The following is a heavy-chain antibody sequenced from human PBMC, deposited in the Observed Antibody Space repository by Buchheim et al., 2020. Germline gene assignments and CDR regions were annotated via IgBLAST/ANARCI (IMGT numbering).Heavy chain of an antibody. D-gene: IGHD1-26*01. CDR3: ARDRGPIVGATRGPFDY. CDR1: GFSFSDYY. CDR2: ISSSGRTI. J-gene: IGHJ4*02. V-gene: IGHV3-11*01. Sequence: QVQLVESGGDLVKPGGSLRLSCAASGFSFSDYYINWIRQAPGKGLEWVSYISSSGRTIYYADSVKGRFTISRDNAKNSLYLQMNSLRAEDTAVYYWARDRGPIVGATRGPFDYWGQGTL.